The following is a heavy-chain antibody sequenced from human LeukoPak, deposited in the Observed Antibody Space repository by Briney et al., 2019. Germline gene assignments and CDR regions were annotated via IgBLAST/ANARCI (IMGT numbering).Heavy chain of an antibody. D-gene: IGHD3-10*01. Sequence: ETLSLTCTVSGYSISSGHYWGWIRQPPGKGLEWVSGISGSGGSTYYADSVKGRFNISRDNSKNTLYLQMNSLRAEDTAVYYCANGERGLLWFGELFYYFEYWGQGTLVTVSS. CDR1: GYSISSGH. J-gene: IGHJ4*02. CDR2: ISGSGGST. V-gene: IGHV3-23*01. CDR3: ANGERGLLWFGELFYYFEY.